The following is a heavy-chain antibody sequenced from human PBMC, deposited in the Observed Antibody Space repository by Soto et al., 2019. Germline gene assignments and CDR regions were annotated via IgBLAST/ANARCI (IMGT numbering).Heavy chain of an antibody. Sequence: QVQLVQSGAEVKKPGSSVKVSCKASGGTFISYAISWVRQAPGQGLEWMGGISPICGTANYAQKFQGRVTITADESTRTVDMVLSSLRSEDTSVYYCASAPNSPDSSGYHVKHWGHCTVVPVSP. CDR3: ASAPNSPDSSGYHVKH. CDR1: GGTFISYA. D-gene: IGHD3-22*01. J-gene: IGHJ1*01. V-gene: IGHV1-69*12. CDR2: ISPICGTA.